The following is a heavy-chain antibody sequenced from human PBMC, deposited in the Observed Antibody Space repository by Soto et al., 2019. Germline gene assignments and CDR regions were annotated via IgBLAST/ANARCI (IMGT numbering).Heavy chain of an antibody. Sequence: GGSLSLSCAASGFTFSNYLMNWVRQAPGKGLEWVSSISSGSSSIYYADSVKGRFTISRDNAKNSLYLQMNSLRAEDTAVYYCARDPQWPLTYWGQGTLVTVSS. D-gene: IGHD6-19*01. V-gene: IGHV3-21*01. J-gene: IGHJ4*02. CDR1: GFTFSNYL. CDR2: ISSGSSSI. CDR3: ARDPQWPLTY.